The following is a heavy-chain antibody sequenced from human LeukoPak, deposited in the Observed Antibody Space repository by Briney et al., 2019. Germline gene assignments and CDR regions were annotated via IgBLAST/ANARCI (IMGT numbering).Heavy chain of an antibody. D-gene: IGHD1-26*01. V-gene: IGHV4-39*01. Sequence: PSETLSLTCTVSGGSISSSSYYWGWIRQPPGKGLEGIGRIYYSGSTYYNPSLKSRVTISVDTSKNQFSLKLSSVTAADTAVYYCARWEVGATMFDYWGQGTLVTVSS. CDR3: ARWEVGATMFDY. CDR1: GGSISSSSYY. CDR2: IYYSGST. J-gene: IGHJ4*02.